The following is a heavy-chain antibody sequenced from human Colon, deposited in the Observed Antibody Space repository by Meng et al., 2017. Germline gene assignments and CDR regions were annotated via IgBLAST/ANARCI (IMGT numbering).Heavy chain of an antibody. CDR2: IYHNGDT. CDR1: GLTVSSSNW. V-gene: IGHV4-4*02. Sequence: SETLSLTCAVSGLTVSSSNWWNWVRQSPGKGLEWNGEIYHNGDTKYNPSLNSRVTISADNTKNQLFLKPTSVTAADTAIYYCVRGTMSGPGGFDYWGQGTLVTVSS. CDR3: VRGTMSGPGGFDY. D-gene: IGHD3-10*01. J-gene: IGHJ4*02.